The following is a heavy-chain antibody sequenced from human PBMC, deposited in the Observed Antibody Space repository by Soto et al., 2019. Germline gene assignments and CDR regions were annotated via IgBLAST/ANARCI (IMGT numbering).Heavy chain of an antibody. D-gene: IGHD3-22*01. CDR3: ARPLRLDYYDSSGDGAFDI. J-gene: IGHJ3*02. CDR2: IIPILGTA. V-gene: IGHV1-69*13. CDR1: GCTFSSYA. Sequence: SVKVSCKASGCTFSSYAISWVRQAPGQGLEWMGGIIPILGTANYAQKFQGRVTITADESTSTAYMELSSLRSEDTAVYYCARPLRLDYYDSSGDGAFDIWGQGTMVTVSS.